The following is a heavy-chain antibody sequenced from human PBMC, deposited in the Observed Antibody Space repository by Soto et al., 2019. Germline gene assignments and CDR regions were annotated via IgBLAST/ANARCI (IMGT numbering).Heavy chain of an antibody. J-gene: IGHJ5*02. V-gene: IGHV4-59*01. CDR3: ARVEAIFGVVISPQRFDP. D-gene: IGHD3-3*01. CDR1: GRSISRYY. CDR2: IYYSGST. Sequence: SETLSLTCTVSGRSISRYYWSWIRQPPGKGLEWIGYIYYSGSTNYNPSLKSRVTISVDTSKNQFSLKLSSVTAADTAVYYCARVEAIFGVVISPQRFDPWGQGTLVTVSS.